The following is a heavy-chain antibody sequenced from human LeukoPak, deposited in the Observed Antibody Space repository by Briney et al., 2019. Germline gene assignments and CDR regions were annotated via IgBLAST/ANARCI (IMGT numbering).Heavy chain of an antibody. J-gene: IGHJ5*01. V-gene: IGHV1-2*02. Sequence: ASVKVSCKASGYTFTGYYMHWVRQAPGQGLEWMGWINPNSGATDYAQKFQGRVTMTRDTSISTAYMELTTLTSDDMALYYCGRGNPVAGIDPWGQGTLVTVSS. D-gene: IGHD6-19*01. CDR3: GRGNPVAGIDP. CDR2: INPNSGAT. CDR1: GYTFTGYY.